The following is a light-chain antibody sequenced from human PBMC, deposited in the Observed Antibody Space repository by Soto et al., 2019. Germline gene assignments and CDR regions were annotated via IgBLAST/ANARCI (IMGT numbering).Light chain of an antibody. CDR2: AAF. CDR1: QDIRND. CDR3: LQYYNFSWT. Sequence: AIQVTQSPSSLSASVGDRVTITCRASQDIRNDLAWHQQRPGQAPHLLIFAAFNLQSGVPSRFSGGGSGTHFTLTISGLQPDDFANYYCLQYYNFSWTFGQGTKVDIK. V-gene: IGKV1-6*01. J-gene: IGKJ1*01.